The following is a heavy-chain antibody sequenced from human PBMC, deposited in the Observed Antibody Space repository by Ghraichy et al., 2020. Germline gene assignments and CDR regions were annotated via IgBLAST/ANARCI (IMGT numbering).Heavy chain of an antibody. CDR1: GGSISSYY. D-gene: IGHD3-3*01. J-gene: IGHJ3*02. CDR3: ARQIPYYDFWSGYYKCDAFYI. CDR2: IYYSGST. Sequence: SQTLSLTCTVSGGSISSYYWSWVRQPPGKGLEWIGYIYYSGSTNYNPSLKSRVTISVDTSKNQFSLTMSSVTAADTAVYYCARQIPYYDFWSGYYKCDAFYIWGQGTMVTVSS. V-gene: IGHV4-59*08.